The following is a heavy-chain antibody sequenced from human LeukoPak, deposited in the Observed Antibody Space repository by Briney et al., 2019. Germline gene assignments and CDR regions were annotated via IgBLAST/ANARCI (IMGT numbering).Heavy chain of an antibody. CDR1: GGSFSGYY. V-gene: IGHV4-34*01. CDR3: ARGGYSYGFKAFDI. CDR2: INHSGST. Sequence: SETLSLTCAVYGGSFSGYYWSWIRQPPGKGLEWIGEINHSGSTNYNPSLKSRVTISVDTSKNQFSLRLSSVTAADTAAYYCARGGYSYGFKAFDIWGQGTKVTVSS. J-gene: IGHJ3*02. D-gene: IGHD5-18*01.